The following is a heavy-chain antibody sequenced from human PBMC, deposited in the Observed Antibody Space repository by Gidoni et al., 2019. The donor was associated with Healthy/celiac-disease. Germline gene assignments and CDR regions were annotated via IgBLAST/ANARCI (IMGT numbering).Heavy chain of an antibody. CDR2: ISSSSSYI. D-gene: IGHD4-17*01. CDR3: ARDSDYGDYTYYFDY. J-gene: IGHJ4*02. V-gene: IGHV3-21*01. CDR1: GFTFSSYS. Sequence: EVQLVESGGGLVKPGGSLRLSCAASGFTFSSYSMNWVRQAPGKGLECVSSISSSSSYIYYADSVKGRFTIARDNAKNSLYLQMNSLRAEDTAVYYCARDSDYGDYTYYFDYWGQGTLVTVSS.